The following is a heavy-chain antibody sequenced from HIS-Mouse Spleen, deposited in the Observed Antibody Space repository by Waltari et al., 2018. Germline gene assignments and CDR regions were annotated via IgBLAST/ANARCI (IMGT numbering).Heavy chain of an antibody. V-gene: IGHV1-69*04. Sequence: QVQLVQSGAEVKKPGSAVKVSCKASAGTFSSYAISWGRQAPGQGLEWMGSVIPILGIANYAQKFQGRVTITADKSTSTAYMELSSLRSEDTAVYYCARDQMETGDPDYWGQGTLVTVSS. CDR3: ARDQMETGDPDY. CDR1: AGTFSSYA. D-gene: IGHD7-27*01. J-gene: IGHJ4*02. CDR2: VIPILGIA.